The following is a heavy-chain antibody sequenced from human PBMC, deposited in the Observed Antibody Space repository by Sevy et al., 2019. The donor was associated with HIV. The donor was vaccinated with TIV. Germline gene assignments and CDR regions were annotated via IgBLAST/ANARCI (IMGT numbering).Heavy chain of an antibody. V-gene: IGHV3-33*01. CDR3: VRDPRMYGDYLLAYFDS. J-gene: IGHJ4*02. CDR2: IGYDGSNK. CDR1: GFTPSTYG. Sequence: GGSLRLSCAASGFTPSTYGMHWVRQAPAKGLEWVAVIGYDGSNKYYADSVKGRFTISRDNSKNTLFLQMDSLRAEDTAVYYCVRDPRMYGDYLLAYFDSWGQGTLVTVSS. D-gene: IGHD2-8*01.